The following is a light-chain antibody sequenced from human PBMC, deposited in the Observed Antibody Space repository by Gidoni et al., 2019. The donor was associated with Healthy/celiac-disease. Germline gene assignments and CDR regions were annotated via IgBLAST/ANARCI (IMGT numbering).Light chain of an antibody. Sequence: QSALIQPPSASGSPVQSVTISCTGTSSDVGGYNYVSWSQQQPGKAPKLMIYEVSKRPSGVHDRFSGSKSGNTASLTVSELQAEDEADYYCSSYAGSNNVVFGGGTKLTVL. CDR2: EVS. J-gene: IGLJ2*01. CDR1: SSDVGGYNY. CDR3: SSYAGSNNVV. V-gene: IGLV2-8*01.